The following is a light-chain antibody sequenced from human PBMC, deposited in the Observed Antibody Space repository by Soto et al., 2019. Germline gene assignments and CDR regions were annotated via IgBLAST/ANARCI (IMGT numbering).Light chain of an antibody. CDR1: QSVSNSY. V-gene: IGKV3-11*01. J-gene: IGKJ5*01. Sequence: EMVLTQSPGTLSLSPGERATLSCRASQSVSNSYLAWYQQKPGQAPRLLIYGASNRATGIPARFSGSGSGTDFTLTISSLEPEDFAVYYCQQRSNWPPITFGQGTRLEIK. CDR2: GAS. CDR3: QQRSNWPPIT.